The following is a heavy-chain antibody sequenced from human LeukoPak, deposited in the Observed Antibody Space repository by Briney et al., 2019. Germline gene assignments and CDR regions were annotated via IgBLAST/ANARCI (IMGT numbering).Heavy chain of an antibody. CDR2: INPNSGGT. V-gene: IGHV1-2*02. Sequence: ASVKVSCKASGYTFTGSYIHWMRQAPGQGLEWMGWINPNSGGTKYAQKFQGRVTVTRDTSTSTAYLELSGLRDDDTAVYYCARAAYCTKGVCINFDLWGQGTLVTVSS. CDR1: GYTFTGSY. J-gene: IGHJ4*02. CDR3: ARAAYCTKGVCINFDL. D-gene: IGHD2-8*01.